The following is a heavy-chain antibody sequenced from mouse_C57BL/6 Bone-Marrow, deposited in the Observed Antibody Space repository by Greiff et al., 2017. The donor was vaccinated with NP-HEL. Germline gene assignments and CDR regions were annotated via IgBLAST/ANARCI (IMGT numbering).Heavy chain of an antibody. V-gene: IGHV5-9*01. CDR2: ISGGGGNT. J-gene: IGHJ3*01. CDR3: ARQRGPWFAY. CDR1: GFTFSSYT. Sequence: EVQVVESGGGLVKPGGSLKLSCAASGFTFSSYTMSWVRQTPEKRLEWVATISGGGGNTYYPGSVKGRFTISRDNAKNTLYLQMSSLRSEDTALYYCARQRGPWFAYWGQGTLVTVSA.